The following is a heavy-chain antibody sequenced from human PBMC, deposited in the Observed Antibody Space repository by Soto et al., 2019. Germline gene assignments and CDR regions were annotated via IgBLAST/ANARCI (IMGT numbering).Heavy chain of an antibody. Sequence: ASVKVSCKGSGYTFTSYGISWVRQAPGQGLEWMGWISAYNGNTNYAQKLQGRVTMTTDTSTSTAYMELRSLRSDDTAVYYCARDQRLDCSSTSCSNLEGINDYWSQETLVTLAS. V-gene: IGHV1-18*01. D-gene: IGHD2-2*01. CDR3: ARDQRLDCSSTSCSNLEGINDY. CDR1: GYTFTSYG. J-gene: IGHJ4*02. CDR2: ISAYNGNT.